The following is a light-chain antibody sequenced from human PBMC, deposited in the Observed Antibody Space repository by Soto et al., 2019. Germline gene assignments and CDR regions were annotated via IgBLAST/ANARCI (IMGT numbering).Light chain of an antibody. CDR2: GVN. V-gene: IGLV2-14*01. J-gene: IGLJ1*01. CDR3: SSYTTSSALQV. Sequence: QSALTQPASVSGSPGQSITISCSGTISDFVLYNYVSWYQQHPGKAPKLMIYGVNNRPSGVSNRFSGSKSGNKASLTISGLQADDEADYYCSSYTTSSALQVFGTGTKVTVL. CDR1: ISDFVLYNY.